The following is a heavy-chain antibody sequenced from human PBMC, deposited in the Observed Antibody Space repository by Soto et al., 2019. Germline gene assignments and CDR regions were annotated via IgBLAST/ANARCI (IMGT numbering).Heavy chain of an antibody. CDR3: ARGGSSSLDY. V-gene: IGHV1-2*02. CDR1: GYTFTGYY. D-gene: IGHD6-6*01. CDR2: INPNSGGT. J-gene: IGHJ4*02. Sequence: QVQLVQSGAEVKKPGASVKVSCKASGYTFTGYYMHWVRQAPGQGPEWMGWINPNSGGTTYAQKFQGRVTVTRDTSISTAYMALSSLRSVDTAVYYCARGGSSSLDYWGQGTLVTVSS.